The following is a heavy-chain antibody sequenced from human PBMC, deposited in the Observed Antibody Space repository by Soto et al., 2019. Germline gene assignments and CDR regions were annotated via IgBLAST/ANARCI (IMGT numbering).Heavy chain of an antibody. Sequence: TLSLTCAVPGGAFSGYSWDWIRQPPGKGLEWIGEVNHSGSTNYNPSLKSRVTISVDTSKNQFSLKLTSVTAAYTAVYYCARDKITGLFDYWGQGTLVTVS. CDR2: VNHSGST. CDR1: GGAFSGYS. D-gene: IGHD2-8*02. J-gene: IGHJ4*02. V-gene: IGHV4-34*01. CDR3: ARDKITGLFDY.